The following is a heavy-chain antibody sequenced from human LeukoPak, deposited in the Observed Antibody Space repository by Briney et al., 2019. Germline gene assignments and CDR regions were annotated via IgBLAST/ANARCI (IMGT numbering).Heavy chain of an antibody. Sequence: GGSLRLSCVASGFTFSSYGMHRVRQAPGKGLEWVAVIWYDGSNKYYADSVKGRFTISRDNSKNTLYLQMNSLRAEDTAVYYCVRAARYSGSYTYYWGQGTLVTVSS. CDR1: GFTFSSYG. J-gene: IGHJ4*02. CDR2: IWYDGSNK. D-gene: IGHD1-26*01. V-gene: IGHV3-33*01. CDR3: VRAARYSGSYTYY.